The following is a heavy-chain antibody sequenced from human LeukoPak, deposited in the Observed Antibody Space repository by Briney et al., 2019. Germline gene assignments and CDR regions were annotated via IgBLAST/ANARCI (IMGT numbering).Heavy chain of an antibody. V-gene: IGHV4-34*01. Sequence: SETLSLTCAVYGGSFSGYYWSWIRQPPGKGLEWIGEINHSGSTNYNPSLKSRVTISVDTSKNQFSLKLSSVTAADTAVYYCARGHMTTVTTRAGGYVMDVWGQGTTVTVSS. D-gene: IGHD4-17*01. CDR3: ARGHMTTVTTRAGGYVMDV. J-gene: IGHJ6*02. CDR2: INHSGST. CDR1: GGSFSGYY.